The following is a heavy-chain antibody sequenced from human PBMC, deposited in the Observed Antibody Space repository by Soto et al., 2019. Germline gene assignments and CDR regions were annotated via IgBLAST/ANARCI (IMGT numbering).Heavy chain of an antibody. J-gene: IGHJ6*02. Sequence: PSETLSLTCTVSGGSISSSSYYWGWIRQPPGKGLEWIGSIYYSGSTYYNPSLKSRVTISVDTSKNQFSLKLSSVTAADTAVYYCARSLGSGWDYYYYYYGMDVWGQGTTVTVSS. CDR3: ARSLGSGWDYYYYYYGMDV. D-gene: IGHD6-19*01. V-gene: IGHV4-39*01. CDR1: GGSISSSSYY. CDR2: IYYSGST.